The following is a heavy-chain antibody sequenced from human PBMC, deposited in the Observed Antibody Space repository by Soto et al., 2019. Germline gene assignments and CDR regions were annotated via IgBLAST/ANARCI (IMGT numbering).Heavy chain of an antibody. Sequence: PGESLKISCKGSGYSFTSYWIGWVRQMPGKGLEWMGIIYPGDSDTRYSPSFQGQVTISADKSISTAYLQWSSLKASDTAMYYCASPTSGQLDTHDAFDIWGQGTMVTVSS. CDR3: ASPTSGQLDTHDAFDI. V-gene: IGHV5-51*01. CDR1: GYSFTSYW. CDR2: IYPGDSDT. J-gene: IGHJ3*02. D-gene: IGHD6-6*01.